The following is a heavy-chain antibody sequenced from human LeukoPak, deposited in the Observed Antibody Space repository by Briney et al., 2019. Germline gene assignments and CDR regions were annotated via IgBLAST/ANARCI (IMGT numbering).Heavy chain of an antibody. CDR3: ARVSPIRGLDY. D-gene: IGHD3-9*01. J-gene: IGHJ4*02. CDR1: GYTFTSYY. Sequence: AAVKVSCKASGYTFTSYYMHWVRQAPGQGLEWMGIINPSGGSTSYAQKFQGRVTMTRDMSTSTVYMELSSLRSEDTAVYYCARVSPIRGLDYWGQGTLVTVSS. CDR2: INPSGGST. V-gene: IGHV1-46*01.